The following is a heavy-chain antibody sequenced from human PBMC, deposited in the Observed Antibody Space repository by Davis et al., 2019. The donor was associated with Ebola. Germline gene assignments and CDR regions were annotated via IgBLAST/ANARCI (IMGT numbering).Heavy chain of an antibody. J-gene: IGHJ4*02. CDR2: INAGNGNT. CDR1: GYTFTSYA. D-gene: IGHD2-15*01. CDR3: ARWGGYFSGGSCQDY. Sequence: ASVKVSCKASGYTFTSYAMHWVRQAPGQRLEWMGWINAGNGNTKYSQKFQGRVTITRDTSASTAYMELSSLRSEDTAVYYCARWGGYFSGGSCQDYWGQGTLVTVSS. V-gene: IGHV1-3*01.